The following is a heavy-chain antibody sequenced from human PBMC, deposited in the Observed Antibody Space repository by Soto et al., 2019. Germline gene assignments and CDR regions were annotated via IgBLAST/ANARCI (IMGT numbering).Heavy chain of an antibody. CDR3: GRQPHDSSGYYYYFDY. CDR1: GYSFTSYW. Sequence: GESLKISCKGSGYSFTSYWIGWVRQMPGKGLKWMGIIYPGDSDTRYSPSFQGQVTILADKSISTAYHQWSSLKASDTAMYYCGRQPHDSSGYYYYFDYWGQGTLVTVSS. J-gene: IGHJ4*02. CDR2: IYPGDSDT. V-gene: IGHV5-51*01. D-gene: IGHD3-22*01.